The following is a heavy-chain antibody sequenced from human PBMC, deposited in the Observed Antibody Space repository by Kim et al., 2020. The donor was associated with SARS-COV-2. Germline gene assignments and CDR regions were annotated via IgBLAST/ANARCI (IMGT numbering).Heavy chain of an antibody. D-gene: IGHD5-18*01. CDR1: GFTFRSYA. CDR2: ISSSGGST. Sequence: GGSLRLSCAASGFTFRSYAMSWVRQAPGKGLEWVSTISSSGGSTYYADSVKGRFTISRDNSKNTLYLQMNSLRAEDTAVYYCAKAAGYSYDSPFDYWGQGTLVTVSS. V-gene: IGHV3-23*01. CDR3: AKAAGYSYDSPFDY. J-gene: IGHJ4*02.